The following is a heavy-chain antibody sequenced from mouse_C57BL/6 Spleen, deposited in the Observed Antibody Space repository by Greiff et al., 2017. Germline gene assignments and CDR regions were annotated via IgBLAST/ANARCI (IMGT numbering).Heavy chain of an antibody. J-gene: IGHJ4*01. CDR1: GFTFSSYA. V-gene: IGHV5-9-1*02. Sequence: VQLKESGEGLVKPGGSLKLSCAASGFTFSSYAMSWVRQTPEKRLEWVAYISSGGDYTYYADTVKGRFTISRDNARNTLYLQMSSLKSEETAMYYCTRVSLITSVVAMDYWGQGTSVTVSS. D-gene: IGHD1-1*01. CDR3: TRVSLITSVVAMDY. CDR2: ISSGGDYT.